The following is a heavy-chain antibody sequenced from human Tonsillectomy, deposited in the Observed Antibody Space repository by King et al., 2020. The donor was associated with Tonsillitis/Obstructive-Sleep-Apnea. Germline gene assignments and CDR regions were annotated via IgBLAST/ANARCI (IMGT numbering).Heavy chain of an antibody. Sequence: VQLVESGAEVKKPGSSVKVSCKASGGTFSSYAISWVRQAPGQGLEWMGGIIPMVGIANYAQKFQGRVTIIADKSTSTAYMELSSLRSEDTAVYYCARGGVYYRTAGYYYAMDVWGQGTTVTVSS. CDR1: GGTFSSYA. V-gene: IGHV1-69*10. CDR2: IIPMVGIA. J-gene: IGHJ6*02. CDR3: ARGGVYYRTAGYYYAMDV. D-gene: IGHD3-3*01.